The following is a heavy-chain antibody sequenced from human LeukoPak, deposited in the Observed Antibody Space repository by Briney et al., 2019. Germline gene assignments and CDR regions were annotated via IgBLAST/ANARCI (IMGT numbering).Heavy chain of an antibody. J-gene: IGHJ6*02. D-gene: IGHD2-15*01. Sequence: PSETLSLTCTVSGDSKTSSNHYWVWIRQPPGKGMEWIGSIYYGGSTYYNPSLKSRVTISQDRSKNQFSLKVNTVTAADTAVYHCARRSHCTGDSCYPVWGQGTTVTVSS. CDR1: GDSKTSSNHY. V-gene: IGHV4-39*01. CDR2: IYYGGST. CDR3: ARRSHCTGDSCYPV.